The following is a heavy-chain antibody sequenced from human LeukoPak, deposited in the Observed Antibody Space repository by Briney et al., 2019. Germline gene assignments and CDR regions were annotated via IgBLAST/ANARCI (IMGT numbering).Heavy chain of an antibody. J-gene: IGHJ4*02. D-gene: IGHD3-3*02. CDR2: IYPRDSDT. CDR3: ARTASIIGGSATRNFDY. V-gene: IGHV5-51*01. Sequence: GESLKISCKGSGYSFTSYWIAWVRQMPGEGLEWMGIIYPRDSDTRYSPSFQGQVTISADKSISTIYLQWSSLEASDTAMYYCARTASIIGGSATRNFDYWGQGTLVTVSS. CDR1: GYSFTSYW.